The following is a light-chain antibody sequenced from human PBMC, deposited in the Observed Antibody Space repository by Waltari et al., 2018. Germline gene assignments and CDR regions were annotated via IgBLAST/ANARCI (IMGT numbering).Light chain of an antibody. CDR2: EGS. Sequence: QSALTQPASVSGSPGQSITISCTGSSRDVGNYNFVSWYQQHPDEAPKLVIYEGSKRPSGISIRFSGSKSGNMASLTISRLQAEDEADYYCCSYAGSRTPWVFGGGTRVTVL. CDR1: SRDVGNYNF. J-gene: IGLJ3*02. V-gene: IGLV2-23*01. CDR3: CSYAGSRTPWV.